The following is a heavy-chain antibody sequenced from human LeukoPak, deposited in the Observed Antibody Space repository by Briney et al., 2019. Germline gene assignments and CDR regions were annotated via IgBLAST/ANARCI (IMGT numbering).Heavy chain of an antibody. CDR1: GFTFSGSA. CDR2: IRSKANSYAT. J-gene: IGHJ4*02. Sequence: PGGSLRLSCAASGFTFSGSAMHWVRQASGKGPEWVGRIRSKANSYATAYAASVKGRFTISRDDSKNTAYLQMNSLKTEDTAVYYCTSAIAAVDYWGQGTLVTVSS. D-gene: IGHD6-13*01. CDR3: TSAIAAVDY. V-gene: IGHV3-73*01.